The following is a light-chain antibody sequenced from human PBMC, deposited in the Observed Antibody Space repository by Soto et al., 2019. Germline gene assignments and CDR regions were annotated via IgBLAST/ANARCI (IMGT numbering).Light chain of an antibody. CDR3: QKYNGAPLT. CDR1: QGISNY. J-gene: IGKJ4*01. Sequence: DIQMTHSPPSLSASVGDRVSITCRASQGISNYLAWYQQKPGKVPELLIYGASTLQSGVSSRFSGSGSGTRFTLTISSLQPEDVATYYCQKYNGAPLTFGGGTKVDIK. V-gene: IGKV1-27*01. CDR2: GAS.